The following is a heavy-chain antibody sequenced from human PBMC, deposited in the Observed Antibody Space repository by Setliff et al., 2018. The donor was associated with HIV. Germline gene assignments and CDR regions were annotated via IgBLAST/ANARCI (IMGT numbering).Heavy chain of an antibody. V-gene: IGHV4-61*02. CDR1: GDSINSGFYY. CDR2: ISTSGIT. D-gene: IGHD4-17*01. Sequence: SETLSLTCTVSGDSINSGFYYWSWIRKPAGRGLEWIGRISTSGITNYNPSLKSRVTISVDTSKNQFSLRVRSATAADTAVYYCARLGMTTVGIGDVFDIWGQGTMVTVSS. J-gene: IGHJ3*02. CDR3: ARLGMTTVGIGDVFDI.